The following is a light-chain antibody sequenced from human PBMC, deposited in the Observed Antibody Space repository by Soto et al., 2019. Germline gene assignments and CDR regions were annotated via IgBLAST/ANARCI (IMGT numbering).Light chain of an antibody. Sequence: HSVLTQPPSVSGAPGQRVTISCTGTSSNIGAGYDVHWYQQLPGTAPKLLIYGNSNRPSGVPDRFSGSKSGTSASLAITGRQADDEADYYCQSYDSSLSGVVFGGGTKLTVL. V-gene: IGLV1-40*01. CDR3: QSYDSSLSGVV. CDR2: GNS. J-gene: IGLJ2*01. CDR1: SSNIGAGYD.